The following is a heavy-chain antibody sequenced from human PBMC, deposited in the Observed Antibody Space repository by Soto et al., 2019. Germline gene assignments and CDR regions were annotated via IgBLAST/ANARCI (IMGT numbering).Heavy chain of an antibody. Sequence: EVQLVESGGGLVQPGGSLKLSCAASGFTFSGSAMHWVRQASGKGLEWVGRIRSKANSYATAYAASVKGRFTISRDDSKNTAYLQMNSLKTEDSAVYYCTRITGYSSGLQYYYYYYMDVWGKGTTVTVSS. V-gene: IGHV3-73*01. J-gene: IGHJ6*03. CDR1: GFTFSGSA. CDR3: TRITGYSSGLQYYYYYYMDV. D-gene: IGHD6-19*01. CDR2: IRSKANSYAT.